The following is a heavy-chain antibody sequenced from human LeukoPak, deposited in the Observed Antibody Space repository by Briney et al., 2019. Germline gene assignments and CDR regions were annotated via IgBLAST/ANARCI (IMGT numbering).Heavy chain of an antibody. CDR2: IYSGGST. D-gene: IGHD6-13*01. Sequence: GGSLRLSCAASGFTVSTNYMSWVRQAPGKGLEWVSLIYSGGSTYHADSVKGRFTLSRDNSKNTLYLQVNSLRTEDTAVYYCARGSGNIAAAGSFDYWGQGTLVTVSS. V-gene: IGHV3-66*02. CDR1: GFTVSTNY. J-gene: IGHJ4*02. CDR3: ARGSGNIAAAGSFDY.